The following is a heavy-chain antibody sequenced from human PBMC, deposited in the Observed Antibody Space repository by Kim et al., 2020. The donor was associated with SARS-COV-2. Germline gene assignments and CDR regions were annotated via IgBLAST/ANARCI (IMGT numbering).Heavy chain of an antibody. Sequence: GGSLRLSCAASGFTFSSYGMHWVRQAPGKGLEWVAVIWYDGSNKYYADSVKGRFTISRDNSKNTLYLQMNSLRAEDTAVYYCARGQYSSSWYAKVSYYYYGMDVWGQGTTVTVSS. CDR2: IWYDGSNK. CDR3: ARGQYSSSWYAKVSYYYYGMDV. CDR1: GFTFSSYG. D-gene: IGHD6-13*01. V-gene: IGHV3-33*01. J-gene: IGHJ6*02.